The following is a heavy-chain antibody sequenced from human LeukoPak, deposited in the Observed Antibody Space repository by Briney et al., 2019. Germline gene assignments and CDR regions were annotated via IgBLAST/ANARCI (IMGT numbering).Heavy chain of an antibody. Sequence: GGSLRLSCAASGFTFSSYWMNWVRQAPGKGPEWVANIKRDGNEKNYVDSVKGRFSISRDNAKNSLYLQMDSLRAEDTAVYYCAKEGAYPIITYDSWGQGALVTVSS. CDR2: IKRDGNEK. CDR3: AKEGAYPIITYDS. D-gene: IGHD3-10*01. CDR1: GFTFSSYW. V-gene: IGHV3-7*01. J-gene: IGHJ5*01.